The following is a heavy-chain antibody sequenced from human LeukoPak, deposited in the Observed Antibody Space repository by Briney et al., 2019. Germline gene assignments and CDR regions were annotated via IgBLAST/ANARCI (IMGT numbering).Heavy chain of an antibody. CDR3: AKDLIEGYSGYGHFDY. CDR2: ISDSGGHT. Sequence: GKSLRLSCVGSGFTFSSYAMHWVRQAPGKGLEWVSAISDSGGHTYYADSVKGRFTISRDSFKNTLCLKMNSLRAEDTAVYYCAKDLIEGYSGYGHFDYWGQGTLVTVSS. CDR1: GFTFSSYA. V-gene: IGHV3-23*01. D-gene: IGHD5-12*01. J-gene: IGHJ4*02.